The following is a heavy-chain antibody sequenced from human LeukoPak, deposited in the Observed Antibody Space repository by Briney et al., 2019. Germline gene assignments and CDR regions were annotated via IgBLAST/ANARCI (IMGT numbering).Heavy chain of an antibody. CDR3: ARDRVRVVVPAAILDY. D-gene: IGHD2-2*01. CDR1: GFTFSSYA. Sequence: PGGSLRLSCAASGFTFSSYAMHWVRQAPGKGLEWVAVISYDGSNKYYADSVKGRFTISRDNSKNTLYLQMNSLRAEDTAVYYCARDRVRVVVPAAILDYWGQGTLVTVSS. V-gene: IGHV3-30-3*01. CDR2: ISYDGSNK. J-gene: IGHJ4*02.